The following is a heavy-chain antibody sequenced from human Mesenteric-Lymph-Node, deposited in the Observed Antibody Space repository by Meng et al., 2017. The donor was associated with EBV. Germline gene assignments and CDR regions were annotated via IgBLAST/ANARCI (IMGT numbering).Heavy chain of an antibody. V-gene: IGHV4-61*01. CDR2: IYYSGST. D-gene: IGHD6-19*01. Sequence: LHEAGPGLVKPSETRSFTCTVSGDSVSSGIYYWSWIRQPPGKEVEWIGYIYYSGSTDYNPSLKSRVTISVDTSKNQFSLKLSSVTAADTAVYYCAKYDNGWRTFEYWGQGTLVTVSS. CDR3: AKYDNGWRTFEY. CDR1: GDSVSSGIYY. J-gene: IGHJ4*02.